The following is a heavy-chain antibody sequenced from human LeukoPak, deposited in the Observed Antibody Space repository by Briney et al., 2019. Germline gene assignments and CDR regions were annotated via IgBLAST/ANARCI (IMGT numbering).Heavy chain of an antibody. CDR2: IYYSGST. J-gene: IGHJ6*04. D-gene: IGHD3-10*01. Sequence: SETLSLTCTVSGGSISSYYWSWIRQAPGKGLEWIGYIYYSGSTNYNPSLKSRVTISVDTSKNQFSLKLSSVTAADTAVYYCARLRLVRGVIITHVDVWGKGTTVTVSS. CDR1: GGSISSYY. CDR3: ARLRLVRGVIITHVDV. V-gene: IGHV4-59*12.